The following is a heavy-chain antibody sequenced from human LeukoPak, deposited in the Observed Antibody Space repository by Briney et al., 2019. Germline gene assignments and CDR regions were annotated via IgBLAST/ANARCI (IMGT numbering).Heavy chain of an antibody. Sequence: SVKVSCKASGGTFSSYAISWVRQAPGQGLEWMGRIIPILGIANYAQKFQGRVTITADKSTSTAYMELSSLRSEDTAVYYCARSDYGGNFDYWGQGTLVTISS. D-gene: IGHD4-23*01. CDR3: ARSDYGGNFDY. CDR2: IIPILGIA. V-gene: IGHV1-69*04. CDR1: GGTFSSYA. J-gene: IGHJ4*02.